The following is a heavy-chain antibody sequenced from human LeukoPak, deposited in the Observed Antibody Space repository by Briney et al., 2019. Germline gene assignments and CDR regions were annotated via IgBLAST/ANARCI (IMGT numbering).Heavy chain of an antibody. CDR1: GFTFSNYW. CDR2: INTDGSIL. CDR3: ARSMGIAVSRNSNFDY. Sequence: GGSLRLSCAASGFTFSNYWMHWVRQAPGKGLDWVSLINTDGSILTYADSVKGRVTISRDNARNTLYLQMNSLRAEDSAVYYCARSMGIAVSRNSNFDYWGQGILVTVSS. V-gene: IGHV3-74*01. J-gene: IGHJ4*02. D-gene: IGHD6-19*01.